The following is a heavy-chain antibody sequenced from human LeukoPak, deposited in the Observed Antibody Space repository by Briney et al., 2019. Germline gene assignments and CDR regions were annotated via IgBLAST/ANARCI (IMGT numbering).Heavy chain of an antibody. CDR3: ARDSPTYHFDY. Sequence: SETLSLTCAVYGGSFSGYYWSWIRQPPGKGLEWIGEINHSGSTNYNPSLKSRVTISVDTSKNQFSLKLSSVTAADTAVYYCARDSPTYHFDYWGQGTLVTVSS. V-gene: IGHV4-34*01. CDR1: GGSFSGYY. J-gene: IGHJ4*02. CDR2: INHSGST. D-gene: IGHD2-2*01.